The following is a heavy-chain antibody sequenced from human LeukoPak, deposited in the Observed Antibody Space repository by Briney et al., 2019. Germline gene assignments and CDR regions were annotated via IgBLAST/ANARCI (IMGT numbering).Heavy chain of an antibody. CDR1: GYSFTSYW. Sequence: GESLKVSCKGSGYSFTSYWISWVRQMPGKGLEWMGRIDPSDSYTNYSPSFQGHVTISVDKSISTAYLQWSSLKASDTAMYYCARRLQRHFDYWGQGTLVTVSS. D-gene: IGHD2-15*01. CDR2: IDPSDSYT. V-gene: IGHV5-10-1*01. J-gene: IGHJ4*02. CDR3: ARRLQRHFDY.